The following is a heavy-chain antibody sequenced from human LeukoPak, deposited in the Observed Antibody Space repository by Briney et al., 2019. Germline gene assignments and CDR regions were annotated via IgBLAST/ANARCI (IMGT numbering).Heavy chain of an antibody. V-gene: IGHV3-30*01. CDR1: GFTLSSYA. CDR2: ISYDGSNK. CDR3: ARGHSSSSFNY. J-gene: IGHJ4*02. Sequence: GGSLRLSCAASGFTLSSYAMHWVRQPPGKGLEWVAVISYDGSNKYYADSVKGRFTISRDNSKNTLYLQMNSLRAEDTAVYYCARGHSSSSFNYWGQGTLVTVSS. D-gene: IGHD6-6*01.